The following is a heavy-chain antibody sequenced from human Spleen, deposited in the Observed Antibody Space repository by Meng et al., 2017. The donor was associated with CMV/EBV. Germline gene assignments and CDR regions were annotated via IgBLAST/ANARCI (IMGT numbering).Heavy chain of an antibody. CDR3: ARDATYSSSWQYYFDY. CDR1: GGSISSRNW. Sequence: QVQLQGPGQRLVKPSETLSLTCTVSGGSISSRNWWSWVRQPPGKGLEWIGEIYHSGSTNYNPSLKSRVTISEDTSKNQFSLKLSSVTAADTAVYYCARDATYSSSWQYYFDYWGQGTLVTVSS. D-gene: IGHD6-13*01. V-gene: IGHV4-4*02. CDR2: IYHSGST. J-gene: IGHJ4*02.